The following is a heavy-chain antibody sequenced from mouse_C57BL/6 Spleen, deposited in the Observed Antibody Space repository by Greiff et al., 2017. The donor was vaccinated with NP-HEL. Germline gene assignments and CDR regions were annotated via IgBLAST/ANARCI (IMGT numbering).Heavy chain of an antibody. V-gene: IGHV1-15*01. CDR3: TRKGGSYYFDY. Sequence: VQLQQSGAELVRPGASVTLSCKASGYTFTDYEMHWVKQTPVHGLEWIGAIDPETGGTAYNQKFKGKAILTADKSSSTAYMELRSLTSEDSAVYYCTRKGGSYYFDYWGQGTTLTVSS. CDR1: GYTFTDYE. CDR2: IDPETGGT. J-gene: IGHJ2*01.